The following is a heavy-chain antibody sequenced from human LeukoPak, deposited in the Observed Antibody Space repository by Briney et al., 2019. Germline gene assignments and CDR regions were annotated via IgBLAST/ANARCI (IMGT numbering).Heavy chain of an antibody. Sequence: GGSLRLSCAASGFTVSTNYMSWVRQAPGKGLEWVSSISSSSSYIYYADSVKGRFTISRDNAKNSLYLQMNSLRAEDTAVYYCARGAVGGYFDYWGQGTLVTVSS. J-gene: IGHJ4*02. D-gene: IGHD3-16*01. CDR3: ARGAVGGYFDY. V-gene: IGHV3-21*01. CDR2: ISSSSSYI. CDR1: GFTVSTNY.